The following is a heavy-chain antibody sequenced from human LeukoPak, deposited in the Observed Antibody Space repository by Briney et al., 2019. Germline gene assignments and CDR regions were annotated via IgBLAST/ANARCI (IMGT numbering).Heavy chain of an antibody. J-gene: IGHJ4*02. CDR1: GYSISSGYY. D-gene: IGHD2-21*01. CDR2: IYHSGST. CDR3: ARARVVMATSDY. Sequence: SETLSLTCTVSGYSISSGYYWGWIRQPPGKGLEWIGSIYHSGSTYYNPSLKSRVTISVDTSKNQFSLKLSFVTAADTAVYYCARARVVMATSDYWGQGTLVTVSS. V-gene: IGHV4-38-2*02.